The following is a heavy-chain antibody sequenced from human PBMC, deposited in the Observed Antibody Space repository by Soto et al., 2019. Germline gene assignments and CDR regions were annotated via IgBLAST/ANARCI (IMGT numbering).Heavy chain of an antibody. J-gene: IGHJ6*03. D-gene: IGHD3-10*01. CDR2: ISSSSSTI. CDR1: GFTFSSYS. Sequence: GGSLRLSCAASGFTFSSYSMNWVRQAPGKGLEWVSYISSSSSTIYYADSVKGRFTISRDNAKNSLYLQMNSLRAEDTAVYYCARGDHDPPRVPYYYYMDVWGKGTTVTVSS. CDR3: ARGDHDPPRVPYYYYMDV. V-gene: IGHV3-48*01.